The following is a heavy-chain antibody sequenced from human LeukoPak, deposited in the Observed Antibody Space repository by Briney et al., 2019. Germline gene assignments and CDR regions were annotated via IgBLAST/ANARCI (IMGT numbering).Heavy chain of an antibody. J-gene: IGHJ4*02. Sequence: GGSLRLSCAASGFTFSSYWMSWVRQAPGKGLEWVANIKQDGSEKYYVDSVKGRFTISRDNAKNSLYLQMNSLRAEDTAVYYCARGIRWLVGYYFDYWGQGTLVTVSS. CDR2: IKQDGSEK. D-gene: IGHD5-24*01. CDR1: GFTFSSYW. CDR3: ARGIRWLVGYYFDY. V-gene: IGHV3-7*01.